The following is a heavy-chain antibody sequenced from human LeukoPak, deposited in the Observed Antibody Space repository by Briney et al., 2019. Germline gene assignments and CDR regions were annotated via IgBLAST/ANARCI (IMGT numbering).Heavy chain of an antibody. V-gene: IGHV5-51*01. D-gene: IGHD4-11*01. CDR3: ARQLTTLKGFDI. CDR2: IYPGDSDT. Sequence: GESLKISCKGSGLTFTTSWIGWVRQLPGKGLEWMGIIYPGDSDTRYSPSFQGQVTISADKSINTAYLQWTSLKASDTAMYYCARQLTTLKGFDIWGQGTMVTASS. J-gene: IGHJ3*02. CDR1: GLTFTTSW.